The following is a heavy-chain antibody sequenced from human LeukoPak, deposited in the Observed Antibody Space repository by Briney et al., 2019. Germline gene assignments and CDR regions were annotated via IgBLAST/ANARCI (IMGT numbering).Heavy chain of an antibody. CDR3: ARDLRWAAASDY. D-gene: IGHD6-13*01. CDR1: GFPFSSYW. Sequence: GGSLRLSCVASGFPFSSYWMTWVRQAPGKGLEWVANIKQDGSKKSYVDSVKGRFTISRDNAKNSLYLQMNSLRAEDTAVYYCARDLRWAAASDYWGQGTLVTVSS. CDR2: IKQDGSKK. V-gene: IGHV3-7*03. J-gene: IGHJ4*02.